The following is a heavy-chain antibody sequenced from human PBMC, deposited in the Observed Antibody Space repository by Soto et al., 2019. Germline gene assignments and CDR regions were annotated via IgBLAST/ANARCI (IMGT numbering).Heavy chain of an antibody. V-gene: IGHV1-46*01. CDR1: GFTFSDYY. Sequence: ASVKVSCKASGFTFSDYYIHWVRQAPGQGLQWMGIINPSGGSTSFAQKFQGRVTMTRDTSTSTVYMELSSLRSEDTAVFYCARGYDFWSGYRPHGGFDPWGQG. CDR2: INPSGGST. D-gene: IGHD3-3*01. CDR3: ARGYDFWSGYRPHGGFDP. J-gene: IGHJ5*02.